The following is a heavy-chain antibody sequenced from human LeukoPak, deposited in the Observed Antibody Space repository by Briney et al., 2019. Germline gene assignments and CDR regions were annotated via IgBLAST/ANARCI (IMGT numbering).Heavy chain of an antibody. V-gene: IGHV1-18*01. Sequence: ASVKVSCKASGYTFTSYGISWVRQAPGQGLEWMGWINAGNGNTKYSQKFQGRVTITRDTSASTAYMELSSLRSEDTAVYYCARGDDSSGYHGGPDYWGQGTLVTVSS. CDR2: INAGNGNT. J-gene: IGHJ4*02. D-gene: IGHD3-22*01. CDR3: ARGDDSSGYHGGPDY. CDR1: GYTFTSYG.